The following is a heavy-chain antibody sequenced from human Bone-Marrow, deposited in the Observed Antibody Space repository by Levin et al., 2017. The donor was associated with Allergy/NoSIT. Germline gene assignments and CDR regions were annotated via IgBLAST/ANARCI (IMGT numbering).Heavy chain of an antibody. CDR3: ARGGEMATMNSYLDY. D-gene: IGHD5-24*01. CDR1: TFTFSNYT. J-gene: IGHJ4*02. CDR2: ISHDGNNK. Sequence: HPGGSLRLSCAASTFTFSNYTMHWVRQAPGKGLEWVAVISHDGNNKFYADSVKGRFTFSRDNSKNTLYLQMRSLRADDSAVYYCARGGEMATMNSYLDYWGQGTLVSVSS. V-gene: IGHV3-30-3*01.